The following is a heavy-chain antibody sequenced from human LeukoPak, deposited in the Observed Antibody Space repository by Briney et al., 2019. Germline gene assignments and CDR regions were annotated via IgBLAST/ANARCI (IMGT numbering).Heavy chain of an antibody. CDR2: IIPIFGAA. D-gene: IGHD2-2*02. CDR1: GGTFSSYA. Sequence: ASVKVSCKASGGTFSSYAISWGRQAPGQGLEWMGGIIPIFGAANYAQKFQGRVTITADESTSTAYMELSSLRSEDTAVYYCARDGPCSSTSCYSIDYWGQGTLVTVSS. CDR3: ARDGPCSSTSCYSIDY. V-gene: IGHV1-69*13. J-gene: IGHJ4*02.